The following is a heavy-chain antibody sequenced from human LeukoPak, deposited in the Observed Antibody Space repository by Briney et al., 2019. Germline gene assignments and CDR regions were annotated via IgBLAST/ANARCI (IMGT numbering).Heavy chain of an antibody. CDR1: GYTFTSYG. D-gene: IGHD3-22*01. CDR2: ISAYNGKT. Sequence: GASVKVSCKASGYTFTSYGISWVRQAPGQGLEWMGWISAYNGKTNYAQKLQGRVTMTTDTSTSTAYMELRSLRSDDTAVYYCARDYRYYYDSSGVPDAFDIWGQGTMVTVSS. CDR3: ARDYRYYYDSSGVPDAFDI. J-gene: IGHJ3*02. V-gene: IGHV1-18*01.